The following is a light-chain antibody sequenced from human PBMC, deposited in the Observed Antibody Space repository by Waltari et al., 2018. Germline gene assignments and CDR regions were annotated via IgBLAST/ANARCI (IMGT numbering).Light chain of an antibody. J-gene: IGKJ3*01. Sequence: DIVMTQSPDSLAVSLGERATINCKSSQSVLYSSNNKNYLAWYQQKPGQPPKLRIYWASTRESGVPDRFSGSGSGTDFTLTISSLLAEDVALYYCQQYYTTPPTFGPGTKVDIK. CDR1: QSVLYSSNNKNY. CDR2: WAS. V-gene: IGKV4-1*01. CDR3: QQYYTTPPT.